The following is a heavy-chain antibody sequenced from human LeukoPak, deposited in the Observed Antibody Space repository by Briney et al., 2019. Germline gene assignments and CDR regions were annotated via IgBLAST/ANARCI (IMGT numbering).Heavy chain of an antibody. Sequence: GGSLRLSCAASGFTFSSYSMNWVRQAPGKGLEWVANIKQDGSEKYYVDSVKGRFTISRDNAKNSLYLQMNSLRAEDTAVYYCARGSYYYGMDVWGQGTTVTVSS. CDR3: ARGSYYYGMDV. V-gene: IGHV3-7*01. CDR1: GFTFSSYS. J-gene: IGHJ6*02. CDR2: IKQDGSEK.